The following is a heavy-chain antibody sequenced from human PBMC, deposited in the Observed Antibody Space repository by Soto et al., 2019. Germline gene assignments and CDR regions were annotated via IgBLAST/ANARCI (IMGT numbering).Heavy chain of an antibody. Sequence: EVQLLESGGGLVQPGGSLRLSCAASGFTFNLYAMSWVRQAPGKGLEWVSTITGSGDDTSYTDSVKGRFAISRYNPDTPLYLLMNSLSAEDTGVYHSAQVEFCGGDCYSWYFDFWVRGTVVTVSS. CDR1: GFTFNLYA. D-gene: IGHD2-21*02. CDR3: AQVEFCGGDCYSWYFDF. V-gene: IGHV3-23*01. J-gene: IGHJ2*01. CDR2: ITGSGDDT.